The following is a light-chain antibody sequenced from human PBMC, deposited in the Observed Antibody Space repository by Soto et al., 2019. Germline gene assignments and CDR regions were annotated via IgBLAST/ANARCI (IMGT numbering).Light chain of an antibody. CDR3: QQYDNKPPIT. CDR1: QSVSSN. CDR2: ATS. Sequence: EIVMTQSPATLSVSPGERATLSCRASQSVSSNLAWYQQKPCQAPRLLIYATSTRATGIPDRFCGSGSGTEFSLTISNLQSEDFAVYHCQQYDNKPPITFGQGTRLEIK. V-gene: IGKV3-15*01. J-gene: IGKJ5*01.